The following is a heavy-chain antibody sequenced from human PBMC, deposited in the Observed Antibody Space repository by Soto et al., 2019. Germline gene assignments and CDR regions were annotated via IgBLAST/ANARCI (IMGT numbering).Heavy chain of an antibody. Sequence: EVQLVESGGGLVKPGGSLRLSCTASGFTFSHAWMTWVRQTPGMGLEWVGRIKSKSDGGTADYGAPVKGRFTMSRDDSRNTVLLQMTTLKTDDAAVYYCYIPFYCPSVDVWGQGTTVTVS. D-gene: IGHD2-15*01. CDR3: YIPFYCPSVDV. CDR2: IKSKSDGGTA. V-gene: IGHV3-15*01. CDR1: GFTFSHAW. J-gene: IGHJ6*02.